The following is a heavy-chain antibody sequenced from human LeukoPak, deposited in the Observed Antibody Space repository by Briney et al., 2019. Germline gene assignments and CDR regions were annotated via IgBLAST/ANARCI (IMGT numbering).Heavy chain of an antibody. Sequence: PGGSLRLSCAASGFAFRRSHMHWVRQAPGKGLEWLAMISNDGETEHYADSVKGRFPISRDNSKNTLYLQMNSLRLEDTAVYYCARGSFPAVPAATLGYLDHWGQGILVAVSS. CDR3: ARGSFPAVPAATLGYLDH. CDR1: GFAFRRSH. CDR2: ISNDGETE. J-gene: IGHJ4*02. D-gene: IGHD2-2*01. V-gene: IGHV3-30*04.